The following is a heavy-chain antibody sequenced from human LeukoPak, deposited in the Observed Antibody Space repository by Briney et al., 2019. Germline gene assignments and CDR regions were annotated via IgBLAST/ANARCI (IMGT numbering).Heavy chain of an antibody. Sequence: GGSLGLSCEASGFPFGSFSMNWVAQAPGKGLKWVSSISSSSSYIYYADSVKGRFTISRDNAKNSLYLQMNSLRAEDTAVYYCARDDYGGNSCAFDIWGQGTMVTVSS. V-gene: IGHV3-21*01. J-gene: IGHJ3*02. CDR3: ARDDYGGNSCAFDI. CDR1: GFPFGSFS. CDR2: ISSSSSYI. D-gene: IGHD4-17*01.